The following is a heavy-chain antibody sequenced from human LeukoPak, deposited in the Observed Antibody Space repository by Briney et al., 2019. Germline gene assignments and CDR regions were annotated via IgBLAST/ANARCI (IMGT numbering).Heavy chain of an antibody. CDR1: SLIFSHAW. V-gene: IGHV3-15*07. Sequence: NAGGSLRLSCVFPSLIFSHAWMNWVRQAPGKGLEWVGRVKSVAEGGASEYGTAVKGRFTISRDDSKKTVYLQMHNLSTEDTALYYCTKSTGDFDIWGQGTMVIVSS. D-gene: IGHD2-2*01. J-gene: IGHJ3*02. CDR3: TKSTGDFDI. CDR2: VKSVAEGGAS.